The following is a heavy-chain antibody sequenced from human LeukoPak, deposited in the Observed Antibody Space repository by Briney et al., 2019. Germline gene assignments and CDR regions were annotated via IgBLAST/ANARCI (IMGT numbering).Heavy chain of an antibody. CDR2: INHSGST. J-gene: IGHJ5*02. Sequence: SETLSLTCAVYGVSFSGYYWSWIRQPPGKGLEWIGEINHSGSTNYNPSLKSRVTISVDTSKNQFSLKLSSVTAADTAVYYCARASSWYEDWFDPWGQGTLVTVSS. V-gene: IGHV4-34*01. D-gene: IGHD6-13*01. CDR1: GVSFSGYY. CDR3: ARASSWYEDWFDP.